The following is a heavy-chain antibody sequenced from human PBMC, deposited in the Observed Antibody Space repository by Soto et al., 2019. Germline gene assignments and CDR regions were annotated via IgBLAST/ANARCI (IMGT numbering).Heavy chain of an antibody. CDR2: ISAYNGNT. V-gene: IGHV1-18*01. CDR3: ARDRGVAPPVAGNTHYYYYMDV. J-gene: IGHJ6*03. D-gene: IGHD6-19*01. CDR1: GYSFTNYG. Sequence: QDRLVQSGDEVKKPGASVRVSCKASGYSFTNYGITWVRQAPGQGFEWMGWISAYNGNTNYAQKFQGRVTLTTDASTSTAYLEWRSLGSDDTAVYYCARDRGVAPPVAGNTHYYYYMDVWGKGTTVTVSS.